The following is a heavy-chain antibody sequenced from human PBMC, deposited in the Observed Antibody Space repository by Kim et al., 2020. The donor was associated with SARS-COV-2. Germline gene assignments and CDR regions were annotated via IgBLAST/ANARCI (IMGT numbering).Heavy chain of an antibody. CDR1: GFTFSSYS. CDR3: ARGRGGGVGGATLGGVSHFDY. D-gene: IGHD1-26*01. V-gene: IGHV3-21*01. CDR2: ISSSSSYI. J-gene: IGHJ4*02. Sequence: GGSLRLSCAASGFTFSSYSMNWVRQAPGKGLEWVSSISSSSSYIYYADSVKGRFTISRDNAKNSLYLQMNSLRAEDTAVYYCARGRGGGVGGATLGGVSHFDYWGQGTLVTVSS.